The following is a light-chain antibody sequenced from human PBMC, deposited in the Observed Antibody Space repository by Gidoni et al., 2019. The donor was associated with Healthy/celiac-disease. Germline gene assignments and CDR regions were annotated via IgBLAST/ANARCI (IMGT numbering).Light chain of an antibody. CDR1: QSLLHSNGYNY. Sequence: DIVLTQCPLSLPVTPGEPASIPCRSSQSLLHSNGYNYLDWYLQKSGQSPQLLIYLCSNRAAGVPDRFSGSGSGTYFTLKISKVEAEDVGVYYCMQALQTPRTFGPGTKVDIK. CDR3: MQALQTPRT. CDR2: LCS. J-gene: IGKJ3*01. V-gene: IGKV2-28*01.